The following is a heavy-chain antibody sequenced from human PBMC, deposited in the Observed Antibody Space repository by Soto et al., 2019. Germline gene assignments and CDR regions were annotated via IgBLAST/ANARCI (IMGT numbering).Heavy chain of an antibody. CDR2: IYYSGST. CDR1: GGSISSYY. CDR3: ARDAGIAAAGTWDYYYYGMDV. Sequence: SETLSLTCTVSGGSISSYYWSWIRQPPGKGLEWIGYIYYSGSTNYNPSLKSRVTISVDTSKNQFSLKLSSVTAADTAVYYCARDAGIAAAGTWDYYYYGMDVWGQGTTVTVSS. V-gene: IGHV4-59*01. D-gene: IGHD6-13*01. J-gene: IGHJ6*02.